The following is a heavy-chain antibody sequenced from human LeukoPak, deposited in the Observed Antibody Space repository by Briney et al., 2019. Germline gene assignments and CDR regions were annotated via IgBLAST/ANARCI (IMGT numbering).Heavy chain of an antibody. CDR1: GFTFSSYA. CDR3: AKVGPLYTVTTPSWAFDI. V-gene: IGHV3-23*01. J-gene: IGHJ3*02. D-gene: IGHD4-17*01. Sequence: QAGGSLRLSCAASGFTFSSYAMSWVRQAPGKGLEWVSAISGSGGSTYYADSVKGRFTISRGNSKNTLYLQMNSLRAEDTAVYYCAKVGPLYTVTTPSWAFDIWGQGTMVTVSS. CDR2: ISGSGGST.